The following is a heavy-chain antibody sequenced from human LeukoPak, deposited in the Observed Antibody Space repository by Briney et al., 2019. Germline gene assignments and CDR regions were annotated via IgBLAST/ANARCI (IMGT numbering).Heavy chain of an antibody. Sequence: GGSLRLSCVASGFPFSSYWMTWVRQAPGKGLEWVANIKQDGSKKSYVDSVKGRFTISRDNAKNSLYLQMNSLRAEDTAIYYCTRVGYIDEGIDYWGQGTQVTVSS. V-gene: IGHV3-7*04. CDR3: TRVGYIDEGIDY. CDR1: GFPFSSYW. D-gene: IGHD5-24*01. CDR2: IKQDGSKK. J-gene: IGHJ4*02.